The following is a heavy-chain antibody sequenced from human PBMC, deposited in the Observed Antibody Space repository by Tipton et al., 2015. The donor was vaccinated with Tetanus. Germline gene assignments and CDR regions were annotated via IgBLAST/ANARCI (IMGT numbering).Heavy chain of an antibody. CDR1: GFTFSSYS. CDR3: ARDEAVTTDRYWYFDL. V-gene: IGHV3-48*02. CDR2: ISSSSSTI. Sequence: SLRLSCAASGFTFSSYSMNWVRQAPGKGLEWVSYISSSSSTIYYADSVKGRFTISRDNAKNSLYLQMNSLRDEDTAVYYCARDEAVTTDRYWYFDLWGRGTLVTVSS. D-gene: IGHD4-17*01. J-gene: IGHJ2*01.